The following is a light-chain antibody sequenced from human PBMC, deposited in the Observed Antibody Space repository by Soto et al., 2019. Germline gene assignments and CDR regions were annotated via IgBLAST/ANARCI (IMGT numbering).Light chain of an antibody. CDR1: QGISSY. CDR3: QQLNSYPLIT. J-gene: IGKJ5*01. V-gene: IGKV1-9*01. CDR2: AAS. Sequence: IQLTQSPSSLSASVGDRVTITCRASQGISSYLAWYQQKPGKASKLLIYAASTLQSGVPSRFSGSGSGTDFTLTIRSLQPEDFATYYCQQLNSYPLITFGQGTRLEIK.